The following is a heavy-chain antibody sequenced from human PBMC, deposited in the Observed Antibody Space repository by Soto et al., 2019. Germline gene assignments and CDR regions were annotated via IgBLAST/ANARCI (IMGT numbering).Heavy chain of an antibody. CDR1: GYTFTNYG. CDR3: KRDRGSYALDY. V-gene: IGHV1-18*01. D-gene: IGHD1-26*01. J-gene: IGHJ4*02. CDR2: ISANNGNT. Sequence: QVQLVQSGAEVKKPGASVKVSCKASGYTFTNYGISWVRQAPGQGLEWMGWISANNGNTNYEEKLQARVTMTTDTSTRTAYMELRSLRSDDTAVYYCKRDRGSYALDYWGQGTLVTVSS.